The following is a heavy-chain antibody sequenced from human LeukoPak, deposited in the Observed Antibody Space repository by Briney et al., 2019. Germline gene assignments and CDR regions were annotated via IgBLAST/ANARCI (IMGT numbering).Heavy chain of an antibody. CDR1: AFIFSGHW. J-gene: IGHJ4*02. CDR3: ARDVRSAVTTTGY. Sequence: GGSLRLSCEGSAFIFSGHWMNWVRQAPGKGLEWVSSISSSSSYIYYADSVKGRFTISRDNAKNSLYLQMNSLRAEDTAVYYCARDVRSAVTTTGYWGQGTLVTVPS. D-gene: IGHD4-11*01. V-gene: IGHV3-21*01. CDR2: ISSSSSYI.